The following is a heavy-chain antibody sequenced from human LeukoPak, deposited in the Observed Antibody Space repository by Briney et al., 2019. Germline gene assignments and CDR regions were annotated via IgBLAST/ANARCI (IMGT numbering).Heavy chain of an antibody. J-gene: IGHJ5*01. CDR1: GYTFTDYF. D-gene: IGHD6-19*01. V-gene: IGHV1-2*02. CDR2: INPNSGRT. Sequence: GASVKVSCRASGYTFTDYFMHWVRQAPGQGLEWMGWINPNSGRTDYAQKFQDRITLTRDTSINTVYVELRRLRSDDTAVYYCARDRTIATVIGTREFDSWGQGTLVTVSS. CDR3: ARDRTIATVIGTREFDS.